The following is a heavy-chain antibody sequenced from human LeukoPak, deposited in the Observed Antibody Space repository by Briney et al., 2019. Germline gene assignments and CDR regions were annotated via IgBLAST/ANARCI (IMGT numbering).Heavy chain of an antibody. J-gene: IGHJ6*03. V-gene: IGHV1-69*05. Sequence: SVKVSCKAPGGTFSSYAISWVRQAPGQGLEWMGGIIPIFGTANYAQKFQGRVTITTDESTSTAYMELSSLRSEDTAVYYCATVAGYYYYYYMDVWGKGTTVTVSS. CDR1: GGTFSSYA. CDR2: IIPIFGTA. CDR3: ATVAGYYYYYYMDV. D-gene: IGHD6-19*01.